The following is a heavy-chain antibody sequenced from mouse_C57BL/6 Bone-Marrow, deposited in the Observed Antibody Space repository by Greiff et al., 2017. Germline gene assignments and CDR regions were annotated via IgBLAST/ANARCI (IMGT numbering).Heavy chain of an antibody. V-gene: IGHV1-74*01. CDR3: AIQDYGSSYEYFDY. CDR1: GYTFTSYW. CDR2: IHPSDSDT. J-gene: IGHJ2*01. D-gene: IGHD1-1*01. Sequence: QVQLQQPGAELVKPGASVKVSCKASGYTFTSYWMHWVKQRPGQGLEWIGRIHPSDSDTNYNQKFKGKATLTVDKSSSTAYMQLSSLTSEDSAVYYCAIQDYGSSYEYFDYWGQGTTLTVSS.